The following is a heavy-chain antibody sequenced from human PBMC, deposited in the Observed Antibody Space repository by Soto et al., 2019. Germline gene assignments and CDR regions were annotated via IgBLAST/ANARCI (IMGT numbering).Heavy chain of an antibody. CDR1: GFTFGNYL. CDR3: ARGGLEPFDH. CDR2: ISDYGRI. V-gene: IGHV3-74*01. D-gene: IGHD1-1*01. J-gene: IGHJ4*02. Sequence: GGSLRLSCAASGFTFGNYLMHWVRQAPGKGLVWVSRISDYGRINYADSVKDRFIISRDDARSELYLQLNDLRVEDTATYYCARGGLEPFDHWGQGALVTVSS.